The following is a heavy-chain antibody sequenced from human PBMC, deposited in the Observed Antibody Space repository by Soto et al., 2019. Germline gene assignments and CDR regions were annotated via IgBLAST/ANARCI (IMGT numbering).Heavy chain of an antibody. CDR1: GFTFGNYL. CDR3: ARGGLEPFDH. CDR2: ISDYGRI. V-gene: IGHV3-74*01. D-gene: IGHD1-1*01. J-gene: IGHJ4*02. Sequence: GGSLRLSCAASGFTFGNYLMHWVRQAPGKGLVWVSRISDYGRINYADSVKDRFIISRDDARSELYLQLNDLRVEDTATYYCARGGLEPFDHWGQGALVTVSS.